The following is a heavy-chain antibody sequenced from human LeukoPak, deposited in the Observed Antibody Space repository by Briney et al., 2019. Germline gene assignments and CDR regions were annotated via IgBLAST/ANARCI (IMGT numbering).Heavy chain of an antibody. CDR1: GGSISSGGYS. Sequence: SETLSLTCDVSGGSISSGGYSWSWIRQPPGKGLEWIGYIYHSGSTYYNPSLKSRVTISVDRSKNQFSLKLSSVTAADTAVYYCASLYYYGSGSYAFDIWGQGTMVTVSS. J-gene: IGHJ3*02. CDR2: IYHSGST. CDR3: ASLYYYGSGSYAFDI. V-gene: IGHV4-30-2*01. D-gene: IGHD3-10*01.